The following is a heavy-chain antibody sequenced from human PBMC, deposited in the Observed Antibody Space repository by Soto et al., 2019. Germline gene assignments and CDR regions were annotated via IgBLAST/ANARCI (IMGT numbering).Heavy chain of an antibody. V-gene: IGHV1-8*01. Sequence: QVQLVQSGAEVKKPGASVKVSCKASGYTFTSYDINWVRQATGQGLEWMGWMNPNSGNTGYAQKIQGRVTMSRSTSIRTGYMELSSLRSEYTAVYYCAREKTSYGMDVWGQGTTVTVSS. CDR2: MNPNSGNT. CDR1: GYTFTSYD. J-gene: IGHJ6*02. CDR3: AREKTSYGMDV.